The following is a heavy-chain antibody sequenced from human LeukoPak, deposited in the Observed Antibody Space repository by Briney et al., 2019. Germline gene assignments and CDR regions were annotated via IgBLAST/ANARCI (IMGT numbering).Heavy chain of an antibody. V-gene: IGHV3-7*01. Sequence: PGGSLRLSCAASGFSFSTYRMSWVRQAPGKGLEWVASIKEDGSEKFYVDSVTGRFTISRDNAKNSVFPQMNSLRVEDTVLYYCARGGVMPDYWGQGTLVTVSS. D-gene: IGHD3-16*01. CDR3: ARGGVMPDY. J-gene: IGHJ4*02. CDR2: IKEDGSEK. CDR1: GFSFSTYR.